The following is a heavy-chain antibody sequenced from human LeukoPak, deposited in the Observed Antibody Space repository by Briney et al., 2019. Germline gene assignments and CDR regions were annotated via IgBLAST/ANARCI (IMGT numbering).Heavy chain of an antibody. CDR3: ARAQNGQWLMHFDL. Sequence: GASVKVSCKAAGYTFTGYYIHWVRQAPGQGLEWMGWFNPNSGGTNYAQRFQGRVTMTRDTAITTAYMQLSRLKYDDTAVYYCARAQNGQWLMHFDLWGQGSLVTVSS. J-gene: IGHJ4*02. CDR2: FNPNSGGT. CDR1: GYTFTGYY. D-gene: IGHD6-19*01. V-gene: IGHV1-2*02.